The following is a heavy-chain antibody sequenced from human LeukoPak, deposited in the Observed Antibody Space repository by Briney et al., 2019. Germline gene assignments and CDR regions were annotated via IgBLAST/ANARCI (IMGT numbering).Heavy chain of an antibody. Sequence: GGSLRLSCAASGFTFSGSAMHWVRQASGKGLEWVGRIRSKANSYATAYAASVKGRFTISGDDSKNTAYLQMNSLKTEDTAVYYCTRPHVTGTTADIWGQGTMVTVSS. V-gene: IGHV3-73*01. J-gene: IGHJ3*02. CDR3: TRPHVTGTTADI. D-gene: IGHD1-7*01. CDR1: GFTFSGSA. CDR2: IRSKANSYAT.